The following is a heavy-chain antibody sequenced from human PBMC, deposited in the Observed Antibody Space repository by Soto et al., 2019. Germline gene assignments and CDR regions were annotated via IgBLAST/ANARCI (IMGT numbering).Heavy chain of an antibody. CDR1: GGSITGGSISSTTYY. CDR2: FFIGGNT. J-gene: IGHJ3*01. Sequence: SETLSLTCTVSGGSITGGSISSTTYYWGWMRQPPGKGLEWIASFFIGGNTYYNPSLKSRVTISVDTSKNQFSLKLTSVTAADTAVYYCARRYGSAFDFWGQGTMVTVSS. V-gene: IGHV4-39*07. CDR3: ARRYGSAFDF. D-gene: IGHD3-10*01.